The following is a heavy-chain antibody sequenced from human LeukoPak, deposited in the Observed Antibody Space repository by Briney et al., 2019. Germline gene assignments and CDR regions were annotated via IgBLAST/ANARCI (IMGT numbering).Heavy chain of an antibody. CDR3: ARDDYVWGSTWGYFDY. J-gene: IGHJ4*02. CDR2: IYYGGTT. V-gene: IGHV4-39*02. CDR1: GGTISSSSYY. Sequence: PSETLSLTCTVSGGTISSSSYYWGWIRQPPGKGLEWIGSIYYGGTTYYNPSLNSRVTISVYTSKNQFSLRLNFVTAADTAVYYCARDDYVWGSTWGYFDYWGQGTLVTVSS. D-gene: IGHD3-16*01.